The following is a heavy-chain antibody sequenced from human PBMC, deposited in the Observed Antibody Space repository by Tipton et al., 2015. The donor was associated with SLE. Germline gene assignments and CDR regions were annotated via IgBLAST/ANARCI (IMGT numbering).Heavy chain of an antibody. V-gene: IGHV3-7*04. CDR1: GFTFSSYW. Sequence: SLRLSCAASGFTFSSYWMSWVRQAPGKGLEWVANIKQDGSEKYYVDSVKGRFTISRDNAKNSLYLQMNSLRAEDTAVYYCARGGYHRPGISYFDYWGQGTLVTVSS. CDR3: ARGGYHRPGISYFDY. CDR2: IKQDGSEK. D-gene: IGHD3-22*01. J-gene: IGHJ4*02.